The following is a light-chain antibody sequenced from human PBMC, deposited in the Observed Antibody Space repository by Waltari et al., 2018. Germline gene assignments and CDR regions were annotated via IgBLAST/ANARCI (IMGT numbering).Light chain of an antibody. CDR3: CSYAGSYTFGV. CDR2: EIT. CDR1: SSDVGGYNY. J-gene: IGLJ2*01. V-gene: IGLV2-11*01. Sequence: QSALTQPRSVSGSPGQSVTISCTGTSSDVGGYNYVSWYQPPPGKAPKLIIYEITKRPSVVPEPFSGSRSGNTASLTISGLQAEDEADYYCCSYAGSYTFGVFGGGTKVTVL.